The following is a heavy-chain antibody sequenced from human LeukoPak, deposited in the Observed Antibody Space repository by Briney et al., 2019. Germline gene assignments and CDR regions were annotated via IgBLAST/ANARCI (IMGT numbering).Heavy chain of an antibody. CDR2: MNPNSGNT. CDR1: RYTFTSYD. V-gene: IGHV1-8*03. D-gene: IGHD6-13*01. Sequence: ASVKVSCKASRYTFTSYDINWVRQATGQGLEWMGWMNPNSGNTGYAQKFQGRVTITRNTSISTAYMELSSLRSEDTAVYYCARLHSSSWYLYYFDYWGQGTLVTVSS. CDR3: ARLHSSSWYLYYFDY. J-gene: IGHJ4*02.